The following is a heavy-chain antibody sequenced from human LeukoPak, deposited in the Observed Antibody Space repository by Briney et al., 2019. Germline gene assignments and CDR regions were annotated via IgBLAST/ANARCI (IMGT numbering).Heavy chain of an antibody. V-gene: IGHV3-23*01. CDR2: ISSSGQSI. Sequence: GGSLRLSCLASGFNFGSYALTWVRQAPGQGLEWVSRISSSGQSIYYADSVKGRFIISRDTLKKTLYLQMASLRGEDTAIYSCAKDSRGGIADAFFDAWGQGTLVTVSS. CDR3: AKDSRGGIADAFFDA. CDR1: GFNFGSYA. J-gene: IGHJ4*02. D-gene: IGHD3-10*01.